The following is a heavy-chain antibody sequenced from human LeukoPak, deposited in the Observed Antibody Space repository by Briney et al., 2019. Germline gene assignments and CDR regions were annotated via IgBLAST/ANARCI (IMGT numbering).Heavy chain of an antibody. J-gene: IGHJ6*02. Sequence: GGSLRLSCAASGFTVDSNYMSWVRQAPGKGLEWVSLIYTGGSTYYADFVRGRFTISRGNSKNTLYLQMNSLRPEDTAVYYCARGFGKAAANVFGGYTMDVWGQGTTVTVSS. CDR2: IYTGGST. V-gene: IGHV3-66*02. CDR1: GFTVDSNY. D-gene: IGHD6-13*01. CDR3: ARGFGKAAANVFGGYTMDV.